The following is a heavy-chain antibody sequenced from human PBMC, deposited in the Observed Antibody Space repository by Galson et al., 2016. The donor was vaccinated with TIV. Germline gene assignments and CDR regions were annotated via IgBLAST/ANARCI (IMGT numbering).Heavy chain of an antibody. D-gene: IGHD5-12*01. J-gene: IGHJ5*02. Sequence: QSGAEVTKPGESLTISCHVSGSSITSQWIAWVRQTPGKGLEWMGMIYPRDSEITYSPSFRGQVTISADESISTAYVQLNSLEASDTAIYYCASSPGYSGYDYGWFDPWGQGTLVTVSS. V-gene: IGHV5-51*01. CDR2: IYPRDSEI. CDR1: GSSITSQW. CDR3: ASSPGYSGYDYGWFDP.